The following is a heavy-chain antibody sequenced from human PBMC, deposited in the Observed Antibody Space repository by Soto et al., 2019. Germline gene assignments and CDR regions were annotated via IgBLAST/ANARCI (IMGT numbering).Heavy chain of an antibody. CDR3: ARDSPFGELLPDYDY. CDR2: IYYSGST. V-gene: IGHV4-31*03. CDR1: GGSISSGNYY. Sequence: SETLSLTCTVSGGSISSGNYYRSWIRQHPGKGLEWIGYIYYSGSTSYNPSLKSRVTISVDTSKNQFSLQLNSVTPEDTAVYYCARDSPFGELLPDYDYWGQGTLVTAPQ. D-gene: IGHD3-10*01. J-gene: IGHJ4*02.